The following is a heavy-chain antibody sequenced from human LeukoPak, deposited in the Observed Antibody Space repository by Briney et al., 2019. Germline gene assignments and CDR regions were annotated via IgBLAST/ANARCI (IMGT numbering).Heavy chain of an antibody. D-gene: IGHD2-2*01. CDR3: ARRLTQYDCFDP. Sequence: SQTLSLTCAISGDSVSSDSAAWNWIRQSPSRGLEWLGRTYFRSEWGNDYAVSVRSRITITPDTSKNQVSLQLNSVTPEDTAVYYCARRLTQYDCFDPWGQGILVTVSS. CDR2: TYFRSEWGN. CDR1: GDSVSSDSAA. J-gene: IGHJ5*02. V-gene: IGHV6-1*01.